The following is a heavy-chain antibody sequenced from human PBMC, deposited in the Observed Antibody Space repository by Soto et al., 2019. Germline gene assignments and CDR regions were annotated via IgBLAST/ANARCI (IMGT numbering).Heavy chain of an antibody. CDR3: ARDRDGYNSVDY. V-gene: IGHV4-31*03. CDR2: IYYSGTT. CDR1: GDSIISGGYY. D-gene: IGHD5-18*01. J-gene: IGHJ4*02. Sequence: QVQLQESGPGLVKPSQTLSLTCTVCGDSIISGGYYWTWIRQHPGKGLEWIGYIYYSGTTYSNPSLENRLTMSVDTSKNQFSLKLSSVTAADTAVYYCARDRDGYNSVDYWGQGTLVTVSS.